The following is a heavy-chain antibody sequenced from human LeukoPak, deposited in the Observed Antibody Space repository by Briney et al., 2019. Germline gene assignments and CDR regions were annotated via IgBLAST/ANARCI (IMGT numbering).Heavy chain of an antibody. CDR1: GYTFTSYD. J-gene: IGHJ3*02. V-gene: IGHV1-8*01. Sequence: ASVKVSCKASGYTFTSYDINWVRQATGQGLEWMGWMNPNSGNTGYAQKFQGRVTMTRDTSISTAYMELSRLRSDDTAVYYCARANRALNVAVAFDIWGQGTMVTVSS. CDR2: MNPNSGNT. CDR3: ARANRALNVAVAFDI.